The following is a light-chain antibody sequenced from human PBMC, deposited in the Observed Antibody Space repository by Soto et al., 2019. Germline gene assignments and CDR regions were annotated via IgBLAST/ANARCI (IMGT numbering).Light chain of an antibody. CDR2: GAS. V-gene: IGKV3-15*01. Sequence: EIIMRQSPATLSVSPGERATLSCRASLNVNNNVAWYQQKPGQAPRLLIYGASARATGIPARFSGSGSGTEFTLTISSLQSEDVAVYYCQQCNAWPYTFGQGTKLDIK. J-gene: IGKJ2*01. CDR1: LNVNNN. CDR3: QQCNAWPYT.